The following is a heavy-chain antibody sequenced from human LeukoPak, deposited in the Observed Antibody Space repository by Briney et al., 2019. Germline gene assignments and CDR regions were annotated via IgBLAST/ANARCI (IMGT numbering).Heavy chain of an antibody. CDR3: ARGLSSSWYFDY. Sequence: SQTLSLTCAVSGGSISSGGYSWSWIRQPPGKGLEWIGYIYHSGSTYYNPSLKGRVTISVDRSKNQFSLKLSSVTAADTAVYYCARGLSSSWYFDYWGQGTLVTVSS. CDR2: IYHSGST. D-gene: IGHD6-13*01. J-gene: IGHJ4*02. V-gene: IGHV4-30-2*01. CDR1: GGSISSGGYS.